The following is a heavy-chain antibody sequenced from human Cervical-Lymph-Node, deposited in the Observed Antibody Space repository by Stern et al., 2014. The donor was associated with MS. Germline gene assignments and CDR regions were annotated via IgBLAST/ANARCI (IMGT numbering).Heavy chain of an antibody. CDR2: ITSSGSST. CDR1: GFTFSDHY. D-gene: IGHD2/OR15-2a*01. CDR3: ARDPDTSSKIDV. Sequence: VQLVESGGGLVEPGGSLRLSCAASGFTFSDHYMHWVRQAPGKGLEWVSRITSSGSSTYYAASVKGRFTISRDNARNSLYLQMDSLRVEDTAVYYCARDPDTSSKIDVWGQGTLVTVSS. V-gene: IGHV3-11*01. J-gene: IGHJ4*02.